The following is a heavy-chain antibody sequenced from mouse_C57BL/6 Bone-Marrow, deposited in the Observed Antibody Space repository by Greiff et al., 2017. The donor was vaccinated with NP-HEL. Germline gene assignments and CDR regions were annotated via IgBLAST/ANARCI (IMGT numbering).Heavy chain of an antibody. Sequence: VQLQESGPGLVAPSQSLSITCTVSGFSLTSYDISWIRQPPGKGLEWLGVIWTGGGTNYNSAFMSRLSISKDNSKSQVFLKMNSLQTDDTAIYYCVRTVRYFDYWGQGTTLTVSS. J-gene: IGHJ2*01. CDR2: IWTGGGT. CDR3: VRTVRYFDY. D-gene: IGHD1-1*01. V-gene: IGHV2-9-2*01. CDR1: GFSLTSYD.